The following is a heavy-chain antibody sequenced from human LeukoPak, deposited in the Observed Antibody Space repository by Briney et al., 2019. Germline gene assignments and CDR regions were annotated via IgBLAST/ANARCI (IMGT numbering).Heavy chain of an antibody. Sequence: GGSLRLSCAASGFTFNNYGMHWVRQAPGKGLEWVAFIRYNGNNQYYADSVKGRFTISRDNSKDTLYLQMNSLRAEDTAVYYCAKDHPSYGDYYYPYYMDVWGKGTTVTVSS. D-gene: IGHD4-17*01. J-gene: IGHJ6*03. CDR2: IRYNGNNQ. CDR1: GFTFNNYG. CDR3: AKDHPSYGDYYYPYYMDV. V-gene: IGHV3-30*02.